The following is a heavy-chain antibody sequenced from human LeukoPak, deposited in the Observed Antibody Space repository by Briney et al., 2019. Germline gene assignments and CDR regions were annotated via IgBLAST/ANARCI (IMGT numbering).Heavy chain of an antibody. Sequence: GGSLRLSCAASGFTFSTYWMHWVRQAPGKGLEWVSRIKTDGSIKSSADAVKGRFTISRDNAKNTLYLQMDSLRPEDTAVYHCARGQFVTIFGVADYWGQGTLVTVSS. CDR2: IKTDGSIK. D-gene: IGHD3-3*01. CDR3: ARGQFVTIFGVADY. V-gene: IGHV3-74*01. CDR1: GFTFSTYW. J-gene: IGHJ4*02.